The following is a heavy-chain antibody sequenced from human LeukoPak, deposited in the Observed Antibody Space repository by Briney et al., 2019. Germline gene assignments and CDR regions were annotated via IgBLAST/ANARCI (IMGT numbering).Heavy chain of an antibody. CDR2: ISAYNGNT. J-gene: IGHJ4*02. CDR3: ARDRHGSGSYYKGNDY. D-gene: IGHD3-10*01. V-gene: IGHV1-18*01. CDR1: GYTFTSYG. Sequence: ASVTVSFKASGYTFTSYGISWVRQAPGQGLEWMGWISAYNGNTNYAQKLQGRVTMTTDTSTSTAYMELRSLRSDDTAVYYCARDRHGSGSYYKGNDYWGQGTLVTVSS.